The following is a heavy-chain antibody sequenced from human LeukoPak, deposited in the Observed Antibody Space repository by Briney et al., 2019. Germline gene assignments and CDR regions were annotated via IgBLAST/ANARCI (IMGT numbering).Heavy chain of an antibody. CDR1: GFTFSSYA. J-gene: IGHJ4*02. V-gene: IGHV3-23*01. CDR2: ISGSGGST. D-gene: IGHD3-10*01. Sequence: GGSLRLSCAASGFTFSSYAMSWVRQAPGKGLEWVSAISGSGGSTYYADSVKGRFTISRDNSKNTLYLQMNSLRAEDTAVYYCAKDMSYGSGSYYFGNFDYWGQGTLVTVSS. CDR3: AKDMSYGSGSYYFGNFDY.